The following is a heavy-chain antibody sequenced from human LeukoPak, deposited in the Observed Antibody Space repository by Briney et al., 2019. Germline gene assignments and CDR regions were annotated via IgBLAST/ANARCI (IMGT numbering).Heavy chain of an antibody. Sequence: GGSLRLSCAASGFTFDDYAMPWVRHAPGKGLEWVSGISWNSGGIGYADSVKGRFTISRDNAKNSLYLKMNSLRADDTALYYCAKGKKMTVAGLFDYWGQGTLVTVSS. D-gene: IGHD6-19*01. CDR3: AKGKKMTVAGLFDY. CDR2: ISWNSGGI. V-gene: IGHV3-9*01. CDR1: GFTFDDYA. J-gene: IGHJ4*02.